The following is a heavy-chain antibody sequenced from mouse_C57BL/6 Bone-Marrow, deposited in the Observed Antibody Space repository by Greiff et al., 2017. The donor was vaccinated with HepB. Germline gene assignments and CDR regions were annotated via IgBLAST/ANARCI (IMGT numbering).Heavy chain of an antibody. Sequence: EVQLQQSGPELVKPGASVKISCKASGYTFTDYYMNWVKQSHGKSLEWIGDINPNNGGTSYNQKFKGKATLTVDKYSSTAYMELRSLTSEDSAVYYCARRRCITTVVEAAMDYWGQGTSVTVSS. CDR2: INPNNGGT. CDR1: GYTFTDYY. J-gene: IGHJ4*01. CDR3: ARRRCITTVVEAAMDY. V-gene: IGHV1-26*01. D-gene: IGHD1-1*01.